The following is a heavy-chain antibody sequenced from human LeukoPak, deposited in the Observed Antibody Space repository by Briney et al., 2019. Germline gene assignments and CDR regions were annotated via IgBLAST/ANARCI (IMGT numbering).Heavy chain of an antibody. CDR2: VIADGSTT. V-gene: IGHV3-74*01. D-gene: IGHD3-10*01. J-gene: IGHJ5*02. CDR1: GFTFTTYW. Sequence: GGSLRLSCVVSGFTFTTYWMHWVRQAPGRGLVWVSRVIADGSTTIYADSVKGRFTISRDNGINTVYLQMNSLRAEDTAVYYCARGFEGYPFGWWFDPWGQGTLVTVSS. CDR3: ARGFEGYPFGWWFDP.